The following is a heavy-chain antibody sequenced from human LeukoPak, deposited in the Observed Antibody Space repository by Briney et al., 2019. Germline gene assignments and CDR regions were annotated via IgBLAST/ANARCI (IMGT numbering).Heavy chain of an antibody. D-gene: IGHD5-18*01. CDR2: IIPIFGTA. CDR3: ARDRGYTYGLYMDV. Sequence: SVKVSCKASGGTFSSYAISWVRQAPGQGLEWMGGIIPIFGTANYAQKFQGRVTITADESTSTAYMELSSLRSEDTAVYYCARDRGYTYGLYMDVWGKGTTVTVSS. V-gene: IGHV1-69*01. J-gene: IGHJ6*03. CDR1: GGTFSSYA.